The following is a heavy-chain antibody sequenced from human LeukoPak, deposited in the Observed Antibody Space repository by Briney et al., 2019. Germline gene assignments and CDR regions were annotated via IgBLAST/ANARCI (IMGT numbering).Heavy chain of an antibody. CDR1: GLTFSDYY. V-gene: IGHV3-11*01. CDR2: ISSSGSTI. D-gene: IGHD6-25*01. Sequence: GGSLRLSCAASGLTFSDYYMSWIRQAPGKGLEWVSYISSSGSTIYYADSVKGRFTISRDNAKNSLYLQMNSLRAEDTAVYYCARGVRTAVYYYYYYMDVWGKGTTVTVSS. CDR3: ARGVRTAVYYYYYYMDV. J-gene: IGHJ6*03.